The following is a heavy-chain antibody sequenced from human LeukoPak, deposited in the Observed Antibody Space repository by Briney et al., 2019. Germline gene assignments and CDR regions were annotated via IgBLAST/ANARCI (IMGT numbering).Heavy chain of an antibody. V-gene: IGHV5-51*01. CDR1: GYSFTSYW. Sequence: GESLKISCKGSGYSFTSYWIGWVRQMPGKGLEWMGIIYPGDSDTRYSPSFQGQVTISADKSISTAYLQWSSLKASDTAMYYCAREAYCGGDCSFPYYYGMDVWGQGTTVTVSS. J-gene: IGHJ6*02. CDR2: IYPGDSDT. CDR3: AREAYCGGDCSFPYYYGMDV. D-gene: IGHD2-21*02.